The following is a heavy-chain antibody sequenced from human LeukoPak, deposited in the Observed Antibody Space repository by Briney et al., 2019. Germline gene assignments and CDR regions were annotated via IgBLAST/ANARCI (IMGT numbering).Heavy chain of an antibody. CDR3: ARDLAYCGGECYSGDAFDI. V-gene: IGHV3-30*04. D-gene: IGHD2-21*01. CDR2: ISNDGSKK. CDR1: GFTFSRYA. Sequence: GGSLRLSCAASGFTFSRYAMHWVRQAPGKGLEWVAVISNDGSKKQYADSVKGRFTISRDNSKNTLYLQMNSLRAEDTDVYYCARDLAYCGGECYSGDAFDIWGQGTMVTVSS. J-gene: IGHJ3*02.